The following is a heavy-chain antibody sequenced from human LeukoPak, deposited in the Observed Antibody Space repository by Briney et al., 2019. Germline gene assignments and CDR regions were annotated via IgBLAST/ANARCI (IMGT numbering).Heavy chain of an antibody. J-gene: IGHJ6*02. CDR1: GFTFSSYG. Sequence: QPGRSLRLSCAASGFTFSSYGMHWVRQAPGKGLEWVAVISYDGSNKYYADSVKGRFTISRDNSKNTLYLQMNSLRAEDTAVYYCAKVLGPYSSSEYYYYDGMDVWGQGTTVTVSS. CDR3: AKVLGPYSSSEYYYYDGMDV. D-gene: IGHD6-6*01. CDR2: ISYDGSNK. V-gene: IGHV3-30*18.